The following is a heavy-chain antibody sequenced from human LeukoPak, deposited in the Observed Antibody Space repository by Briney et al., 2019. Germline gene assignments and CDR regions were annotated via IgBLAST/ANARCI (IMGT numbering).Heavy chain of an antibody. CDR3: AMIDYYDSGAFDI. CDR1: GGSFSGYY. V-gene: IGHV4-34*01. J-gene: IGHJ3*02. CDR2: INHSGST. D-gene: IGHD3-22*01. Sequence: SETLSLTCAVYGGSFSGYYWSWIRQPPGKGLEWVGEINHSGSTNYNPSLKSRVTISVDTSKNQFSLKLSSVTAADTAVYYCAMIDYYDSGAFDIWGQGTMVTVSS.